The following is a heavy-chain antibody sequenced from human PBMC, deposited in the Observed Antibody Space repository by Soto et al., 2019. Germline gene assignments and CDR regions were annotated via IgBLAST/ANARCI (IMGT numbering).Heavy chain of an antibody. V-gene: IGHV3-23*01. CDR1: GFTFSSYA. D-gene: IGHD3-10*01. CDR2: ISGSGGST. Sequence: EVQLLESGGGLVQPGGSLRLSCAASGFTFSSYAMSWVRQAPGKGLEWVSAISGSGGSTYYADSVKCRFTIPRDNSKNTPYLQMNSLRAEDTAVYYCAKDLSGYYYGHIPFDYWGQGTLVTVSS. J-gene: IGHJ4*02. CDR3: AKDLSGYYYGHIPFDY.